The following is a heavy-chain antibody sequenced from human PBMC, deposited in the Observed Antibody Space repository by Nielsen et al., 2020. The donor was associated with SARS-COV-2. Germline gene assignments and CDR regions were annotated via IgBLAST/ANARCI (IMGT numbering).Heavy chain of an antibody. J-gene: IGHJ6*03. CDR2: ISGYNGDT. V-gene: IGHV1-18*04. CDR3: AKSRIYHMDV. CDR1: GYTFTNYG. Sequence: ASVKVSCKASGYTFTNYGISWVRQAPGQGLEWMGWISGYNGDTNYAQKFQGRVTMTRKTSISTAYMELSSLTSEDTAVYFCAKSRIYHMDVWGKGTTVTVSS.